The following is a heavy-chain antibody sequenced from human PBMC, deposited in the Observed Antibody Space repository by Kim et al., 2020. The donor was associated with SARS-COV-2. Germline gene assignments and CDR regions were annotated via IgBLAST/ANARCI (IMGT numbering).Heavy chain of an antibody. J-gene: IGHJ5*02. CDR3: ARDGIVGARWFDP. V-gene: IGHV1-69*04. Sequence: YAQKCQGRVTITADKSTSTAYMELSSLRSEDTAVYYCARDGIVGARWFDPWGQGTLVTVSS. D-gene: IGHD1-26*01.